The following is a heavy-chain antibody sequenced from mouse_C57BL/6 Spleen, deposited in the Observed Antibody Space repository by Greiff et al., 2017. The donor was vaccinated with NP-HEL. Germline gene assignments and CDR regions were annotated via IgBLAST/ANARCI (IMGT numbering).Heavy chain of an antibody. V-gene: IGHV1-82*01. J-gene: IGHJ4*01. CDR2: IYPGDGDT. D-gene: IGHD1-1*01. CDR3: ASYYYCSSYGYYTMDY. CDR1: GYAFSSSW. Sequence: QVQLQQSGPELVKPGASVKISCKASGYAFSSSWMHWVKQRPGKGLEWIGRIYPGDGDTNYNGKFKGKATLTADKSSSTAYMQLSSLTSEDSAVYFCASYYYCSSYGYYTMDYWGQGTSVTVSS.